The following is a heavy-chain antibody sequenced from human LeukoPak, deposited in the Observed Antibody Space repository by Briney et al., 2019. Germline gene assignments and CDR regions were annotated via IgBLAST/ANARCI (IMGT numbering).Heavy chain of an antibody. CDR3: ASLPWLVRWIYY. CDR1: GFTFSSLA. J-gene: IGHJ4*02. CDR2: ISNYGSDI. Sequence: GRSLRLSCVGSGFTFSSLAMNGVRQAPGKGLEWVSSISNYGSDIHYVDSVQGRFTISQDNARNSLYPQMSNLRAEDTAVYFCASLPWLVRWIYYWGQGTLVSVPS. V-gene: IGHV3-21*06. D-gene: IGHD6-19*01.